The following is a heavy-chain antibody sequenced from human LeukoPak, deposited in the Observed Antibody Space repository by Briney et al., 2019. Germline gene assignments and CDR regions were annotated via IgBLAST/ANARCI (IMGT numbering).Heavy chain of an antibody. CDR1: GYTFTGYY. D-gene: IGHD3-22*01. CDR2: INPNSGGT. Sequence: ASVKVSCKASGYTFTGYYMHWVRQAPGQGLEWMGWINPNSGGTNYAQKFQGRVTMTRDTSISTAYMELSRLRSDDTAVYYCARGASRHCYDSSGVSSGDYWGQGTLVTVSS. J-gene: IGHJ4*02. V-gene: IGHV1-2*02. CDR3: ARGASRHCYDSSGVSSGDY.